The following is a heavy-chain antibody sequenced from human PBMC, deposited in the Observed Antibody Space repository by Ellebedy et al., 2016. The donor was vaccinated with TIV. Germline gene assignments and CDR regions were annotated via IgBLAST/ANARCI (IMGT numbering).Heavy chain of an antibody. J-gene: IGHJ4*02. D-gene: IGHD1-26*01. V-gene: IGHV3-15*07. CDR2: IKTKTNGGAT. CDR1: GFTFTNAW. CDR3: TTWSRSIADY. Sequence: PGGSLRLSCVASGFTFTNAWMNWVRQAPGMGLEWVGRIKTKTNGGATDYAAPVKGRFTISRDDSKSTLYLQMNSLKTEDTAVYYCTTWSRSIADYWGQGTLVTVSS.